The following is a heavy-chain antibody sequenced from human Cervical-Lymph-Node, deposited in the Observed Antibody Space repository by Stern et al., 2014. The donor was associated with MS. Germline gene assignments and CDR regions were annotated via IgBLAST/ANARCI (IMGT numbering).Heavy chain of an antibody. CDR2: MWYDGSNR. CDR3: AREGGNTAEYFQH. Sequence: VQLVESGGGVVQPGRSLRLSCAASGFTFSSSGMHWVRQAPGKGLEWLAIMWYDGSNRYYADSGKGRFTISRDNSKNTLYLQMNSLRAEDTAVYYCAREGGNTAEYFQHWGQGTLVTVSS. CDR1: GFTFSSSG. V-gene: IGHV3-33*01. J-gene: IGHJ1*01. D-gene: IGHD4-23*01.